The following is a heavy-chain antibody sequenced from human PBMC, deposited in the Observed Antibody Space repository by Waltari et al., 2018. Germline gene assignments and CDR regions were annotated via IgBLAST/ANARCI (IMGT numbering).Heavy chain of an antibody. Sequence: QVQVVQSGTEVKKPGSSVRVSCKVSGDTFNKYAISWVRQAPGQGLEWMGKFGPIRRLTNFSQKFRDRVTLTATTSTTTAFMDLTDLTSEDTAVYYCALSPQQLLAFDFWGQGTMVTVSS. CDR2: FGPIRRLT. D-gene: IGHD6-13*01. V-gene: IGHV1-69*04. CDR3: ALSPQQLLAFDF. CDR1: GDTFNKYA. J-gene: IGHJ3*01.